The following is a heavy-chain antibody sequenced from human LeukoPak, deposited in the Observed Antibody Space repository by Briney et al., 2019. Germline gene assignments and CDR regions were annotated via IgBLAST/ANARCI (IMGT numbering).Heavy chain of an antibody. Sequence: SETLSLTCAVSGYSISSGYYWGWIRQPPGKGVEWIGSIYHSGSTYYNPSLKSRVTISVDTSKNQFPLKLSSVTAADTAVYYCARRGSSAGSFDYWGQGTLVTVSS. J-gene: IGHJ4*02. V-gene: IGHV4-38-2*01. D-gene: IGHD6-6*01. CDR3: ARRGSSAGSFDY. CDR1: GYSISSGYY. CDR2: IYHSGST.